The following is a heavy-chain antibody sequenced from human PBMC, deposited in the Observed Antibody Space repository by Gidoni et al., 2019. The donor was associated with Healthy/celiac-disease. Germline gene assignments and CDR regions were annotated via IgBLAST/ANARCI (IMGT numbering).Heavy chain of an antibody. J-gene: IGHJ6*02. CDR2: INPSGGST. D-gene: IGHD4-17*01. CDR1: GDTFTRYY. V-gene: IGHV1-46*01. Sequence: QVQLVQSGAEVKKPGASVKVSCKDSGDTFTRYYMHWVRQAPGQGLEWMGIINPSGGSTSYAQKFQGRVTLTRSTSTSTVYMELSSLRSEDTAVYYCAREGVTTVTQSAYYYYYGMDVWGQGTTVTVSS. CDR3: AREGVTTVTQSAYYYYYGMDV.